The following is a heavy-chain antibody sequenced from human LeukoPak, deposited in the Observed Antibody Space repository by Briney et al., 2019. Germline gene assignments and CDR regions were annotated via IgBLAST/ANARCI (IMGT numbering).Heavy chain of an antibody. Sequence: GGSLRLSCAASGFTFGDYAMHWVRQAPGKGLEWVSLISWDGGSTYYADSVKGRFTISRDNSKNSLYLQMNSLRAEDTALYYCAKDNLGGDYGGAPDYWGQGTLVTVSS. D-gene: IGHD4-17*01. CDR3: AKDNLGGDYGGAPDY. CDR2: ISWDGGST. J-gene: IGHJ4*02. CDR1: GFTFGDYA. V-gene: IGHV3-43D*03.